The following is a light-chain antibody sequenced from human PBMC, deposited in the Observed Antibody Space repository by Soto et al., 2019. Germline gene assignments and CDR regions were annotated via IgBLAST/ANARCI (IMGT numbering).Light chain of an antibody. CDR3: QQSCTTPYT. CDR2: AAS. CDR1: QNIRSY. V-gene: IGKV1-39*01. Sequence: DLQMTQSPSSLSASVGDRVTITCRASQNIRSYLNWYQQKPGKAPKLLIYAASNLQSGVPSRFSGSGSGTDFTLTISSLQPEDFATYYCQQSCTTPYTFGQGTTLEIK. J-gene: IGKJ2*01.